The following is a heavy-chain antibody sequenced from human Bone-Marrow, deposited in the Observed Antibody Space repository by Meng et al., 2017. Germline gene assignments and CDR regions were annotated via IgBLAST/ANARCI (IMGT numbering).Heavy chain of an antibody. CDR1: GFSFSDHD. CDR3: VKFGFSGWYGGFDY. Sequence: VGAGGGLVRPGGSLRLSCAASGFSFSDHDMAWVRQAPGKGLEWVSAVRASGDSTFYADSVKGRFTISRDNSKSTVYLQMNSLRADDMAVYYCVKFGFSGWYGGFDYWGQGVLVTVSS. V-gene: IGHV3-23*04. CDR2: VRASGDST. J-gene: IGHJ4*02. D-gene: IGHD6-19*01.